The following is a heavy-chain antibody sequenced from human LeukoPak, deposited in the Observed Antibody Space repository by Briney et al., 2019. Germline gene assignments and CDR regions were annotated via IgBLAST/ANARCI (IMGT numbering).Heavy chain of an antibody. J-gene: IGHJ4*02. CDR1: GFTFSSYE. CDR2: ISSSGSTI. V-gene: IGHV3-48*03. D-gene: IGHD4-11*01. Sequence: GGSLRLSCAASGFTFSSYEMNWVRQAPGKGLEWVSYISSSGSTIYYADSVKGRFTISRDNAKNSLFLQMNSLRAEDTAVYYCARGTPTTRDFDYWGQGTLVTVSS. CDR3: ARGTPTTRDFDY.